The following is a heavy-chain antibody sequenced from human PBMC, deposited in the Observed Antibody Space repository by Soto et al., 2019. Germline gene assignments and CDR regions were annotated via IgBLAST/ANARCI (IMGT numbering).Heavy chain of an antibody. CDR3: ARDTGGDFPEGQFDP. Sequence: GGSLRLSCAASGFTFSSYSMNWVRQAPGKGLEWVSYISSSSSTIYYADSVKGRFTISRDNAKNSLYLQMNSLRDEDTAVYYCARDTGGDFPEGQFDPWGQGTLVTVSS. D-gene: IGHD2-21*01. J-gene: IGHJ5*02. CDR2: ISSSSSTI. CDR1: GFTFSSYS. V-gene: IGHV3-48*02.